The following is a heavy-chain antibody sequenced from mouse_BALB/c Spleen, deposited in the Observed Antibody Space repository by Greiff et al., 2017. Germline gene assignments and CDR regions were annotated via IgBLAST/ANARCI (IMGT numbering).Heavy chain of an antibody. Sequence: EVKLVESGGGLVQPGGSLKLSCAASVFTFSSYGMSWVRQTPDKRLELVATINSNGGSTYYPDSVKGRFTFSRDNAKTTLYLQMSSLRSEDTAMYYGARAGGNYGLYAMDYWGQGTSVTVSS. CDR2: INSNGGST. CDR3: ARAGGNYGLYAMDY. CDR1: VFTFSSYG. D-gene: IGHD2-1*01. V-gene: IGHV5-6-3*01. J-gene: IGHJ4*01.